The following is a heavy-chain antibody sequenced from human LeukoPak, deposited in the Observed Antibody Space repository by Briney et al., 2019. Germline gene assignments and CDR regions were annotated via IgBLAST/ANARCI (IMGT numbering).Heavy chain of an antibody. J-gene: IGHJ4*02. CDR1: GFTFTSYA. Sequence: GGSLRLSCAASGFTFTSYAMHWVRQAPGKGLEWVAFIRYDGSNKYYADSVKGRFTISRDNSKNTLYLQMNSLRAEDTAVYYCARDLRTDYGSGSYYFDHWGQGTLVTVSS. CDR2: IRYDGSNK. CDR3: ARDLRTDYGSGSYYFDH. V-gene: IGHV3-30*02. D-gene: IGHD3-10*01.